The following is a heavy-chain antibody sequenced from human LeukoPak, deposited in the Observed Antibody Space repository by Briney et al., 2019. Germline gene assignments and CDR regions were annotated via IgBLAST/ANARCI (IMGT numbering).Heavy chain of an antibody. D-gene: IGHD5/OR15-5a*01. J-gene: IGHJ5*01. CDR1: GFTFSSYA. Sequence: GGSLRLSCAASGFTFSSYAMHWVRQAPGKGLEWVAVISYDGSNKYYADSVKGRFTISRDNSKNTLYLQMSTLRPEDTAVYYCEKDGLQSTTSGVHLDSWGQGTLVTVSS. CDR2: ISYDGSNK. V-gene: IGHV3-30*04. CDR3: EKDGLQSTTSGVHLDS.